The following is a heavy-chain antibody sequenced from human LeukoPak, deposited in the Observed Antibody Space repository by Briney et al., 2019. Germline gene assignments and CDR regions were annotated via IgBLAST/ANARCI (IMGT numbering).Heavy chain of an antibody. V-gene: IGHV3-30*19. J-gene: IGHJ4*02. CDR2: IWYDGSNK. Sequence: PGRSLRLSCAASGFTFSSYGMHWVRQAPGKGLEWVAVIWYDGSNKYYADSVKARFTISRDNSKNTLYPQINSLRAEDTAVYYCARGWESLYWGQGTLVTVSS. D-gene: IGHD1-26*01. CDR3: ARGWESLY. CDR1: GFTFSSYG.